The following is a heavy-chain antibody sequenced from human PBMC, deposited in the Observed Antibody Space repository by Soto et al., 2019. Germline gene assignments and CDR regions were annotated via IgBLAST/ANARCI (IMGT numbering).Heavy chain of an antibody. D-gene: IGHD2-8*01. CDR2: IWYDGSNE. J-gene: IGHJ6*02. CDR3: ARDPGCSNGICRYGMDV. V-gene: IGHV3-33*01. CDR1: GFTFSSYG. Sequence: PGGFLRLSCAASGFTFSSYGMQWVRRAPGKGLEWVALIWYDGSNENYADSVKGRFTMSRDNSKNTLYLQMNSLRAEDTAVYFCARDPGCSNGICRYGMDVWGQGTTVTVSS.